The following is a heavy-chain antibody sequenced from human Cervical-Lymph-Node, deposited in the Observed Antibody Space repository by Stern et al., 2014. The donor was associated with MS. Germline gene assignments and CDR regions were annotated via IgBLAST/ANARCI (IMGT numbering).Heavy chain of an antibody. CDR2: IYWDGDK. V-gene: IGHV2-5*02. J-gene: IGHJ3*02. CDR1: GFSLRTNGVA. Sequence: QVTLKESGPTLVKPTETLRLTCTFSGFSLRTNGVAVGRIRQTPGKALEFLALIYWDGDKRYNPSLKRRLTITTDTSQSQVVLKMTSLDPVDTATYYCVYAPHGDFLEDAFDIWGQGTMVTISS. D-gene: IGHD4-17*01. CDR3: VYAPHGDFLEDAFDI.